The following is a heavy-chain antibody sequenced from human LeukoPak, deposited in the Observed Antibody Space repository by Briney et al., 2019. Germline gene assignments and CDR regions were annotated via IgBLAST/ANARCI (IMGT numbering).Heavy chain of an antibody. D-gene: IGHD3-10*01. J-gene: IGHJ4*02. Sequence: GGSLRLSCAASGFTFSSYAMHWVRQTPGKGLDYVSSISGDGSSTFYASSVKGRFTISRDNSKNTLYLQMGSLRAEDMAVYYCARDRSPEWFGELNYWGQGTLVTVSS. CDR1: GFTFSSYA. CDR2: ISGDGSST. CDR3: ARDRSPEWFGELNY. V-gene: IGHV3-64*01.